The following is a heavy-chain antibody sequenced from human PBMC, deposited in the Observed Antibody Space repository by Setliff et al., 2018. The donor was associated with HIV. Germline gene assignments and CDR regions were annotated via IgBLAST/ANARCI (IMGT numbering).Heavy chain of an antibody. J-gene: IGHJ4*02. CDR1: GYTFTSYG. V-gene: IGHV1-18*01. Sequence: ASVKVSCKASGYTFTSYGISWVRQAPGQGLEWMGWISAYNGNTNYAQKLQGRVTMTTDTSTSTAYMELRSLRSDDTAVYYRARVPADNYYDSSGYPDYWGQGTLVTVSS. D-gene: IGHD3-22*01. CDR3: ARVPADNYYDSSGYPDY. CDR2: ISAYNGNT.